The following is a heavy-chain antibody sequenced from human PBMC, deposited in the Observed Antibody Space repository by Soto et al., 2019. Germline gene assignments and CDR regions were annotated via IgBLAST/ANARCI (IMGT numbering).Heavy chain of an antibody. CDR2: SYYRGYT. Sequence: SETLSLTCSVFGGSMSPYYWSWIRQSPGKGLDWNANSYYRGYTNYYPSLESRVTISIDTSKNQFSLKLNSLTAADTAVYYCARHSKKTGDFDYYYGMDVWGQGTTVT. CDR1: GGSMSPYY. D-gene: IGHD7-27*01. J-gene: IGHJ6*02. CDR3: ARHSKKTGDFDYYYGMDV. V-gene: IGHV4-59*08.